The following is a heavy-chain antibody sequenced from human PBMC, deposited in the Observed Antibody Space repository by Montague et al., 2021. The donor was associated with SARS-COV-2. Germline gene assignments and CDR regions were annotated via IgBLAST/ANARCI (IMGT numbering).Heavy chain of an antibody. CDR1: GGSISSYHHY. Sequence: TLSLTCTVSGGSISSYHHYWGWIRQPPGKCLEFIGYIYYSGSSFYNPSLKSRLTISVDTSKNRFSLRLSSVTAADTAIYFCASQSGSYYNYFDLWGQGTLVTVSS. CDR2: IYYSGSS. D-gene: IGHD1-26*01. J-gene: IGHJ4*02. CDR3: ASQSGSYYNYFDL. V-gene: IGHV4-30-4*08.